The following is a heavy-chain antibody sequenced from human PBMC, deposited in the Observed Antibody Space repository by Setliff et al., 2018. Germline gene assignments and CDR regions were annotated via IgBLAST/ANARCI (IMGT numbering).Heavy chain of an antibody. CDR2: ISPHTGVT. V-gene: IGHV1-2*02. Sequence: ASVKVSCKASGYPLTAYYIHWVRQAPGQGLEWMGWISPHTGVTNYAQKFQGRVAMTRDTSINTAYMELSSLRYDDTAVYYCAREGNKYGYSSGWFDPWGQGTLVTVS. CDR1: GYPLTAYY. J-gene: IGHJ5*02. CDR3: AREGNKYGYSSGWFDP. D-gene: IGHD6-6*01.